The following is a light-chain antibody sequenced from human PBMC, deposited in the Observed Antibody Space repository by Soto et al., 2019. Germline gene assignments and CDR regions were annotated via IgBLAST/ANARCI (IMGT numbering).Light chain of an antibody. Sequence: EIVLTQSPGTLSLFPGERATLSCRASQSLITRYLAWYQQKPGQAPRLLIYGASSRATGIPDRFSGSGSGPDFTLTISRLEPEDFAVYSCQQYGTPPTFGQGTRLEIK. CDR2: GAS. J-gene: IGKJ5*01. CDR3: QQYGTPPT. CDR1: QSLITRY. V-gene: IGKV3-20*01.